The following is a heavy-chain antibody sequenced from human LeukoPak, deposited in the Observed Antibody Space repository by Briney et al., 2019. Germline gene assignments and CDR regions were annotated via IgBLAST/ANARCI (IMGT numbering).Heavy chain of an antibody. CDR3: SMGWYIDY. D-gene: IGHD6-19*01. V-gene: IGHV3-23*01. CDR2: INYRGGTT. J-gene: IGHJ4*02. Sequence: PGGSLRLSCAASGFIFNNYAMSWVRQAPGKGLEWVSSINYRGGTTYYADSVKGRFTISRDNSENTLYLQMNSLRAEDTAVYFCSMGWYIDYWGQGTLVTVSS. CDR1: GFIFNNYA.